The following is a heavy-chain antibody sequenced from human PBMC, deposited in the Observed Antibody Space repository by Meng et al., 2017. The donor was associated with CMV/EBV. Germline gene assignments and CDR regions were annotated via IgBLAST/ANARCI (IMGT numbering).Heavy chain of an antibody. CDR2: ISYDGSNK. CDR1: GFTFSSYA. Sequence: LSLTCAASGFTFSSYAMHWVRQAPGKGLEWVAVISYDGSNKYYADSVKGRFTISRDNSKNTLYLQMNSLRAEDTAVYYCARAEAGIAVAGTQDYWGQGTLVTVSS. J-gene: IGHJ4*02. D-gene: IGHD6-19*01. V-gene: IGHV3-30*04. CDR3: ARAEAGIAVAGTQDY.